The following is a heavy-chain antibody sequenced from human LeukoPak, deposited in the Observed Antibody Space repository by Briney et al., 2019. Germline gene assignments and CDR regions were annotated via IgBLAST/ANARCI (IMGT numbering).Heavy chain of an antibody. V-gene: IGHV3-7*01. D-gene: IGHD3-16*01. CDR1: GFTFSSYW. Sequence: PGGSLRLSCAASGFTFSSYWMSWVRQAPGKGLEWVANIKQDGSEKYYVDSVKGRFTISRDNAKNSLYLQMNSLRAEDTPVYYCARDRGGVTPRFDYWGQGTLVTVSS. CDR2: IKQDGSEK. J-gene: IGHJ4*02. CDR3: ARDRGGVTPRFDY.